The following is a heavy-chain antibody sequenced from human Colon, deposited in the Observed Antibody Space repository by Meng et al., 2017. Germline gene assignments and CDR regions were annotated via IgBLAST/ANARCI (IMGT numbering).Heavy chain of an antibody. Sequence: HAQLQESGPGLGKPSGTSSRTRAASGGSISSSNWWSWVRQPPGKGLEWIGEIYHSGSTNYNPSLKSRVTISVDKSKNQFSLKLSSVTAADTAVYYCARDRKHYGERGWFDPWGQGTLVTVSS. CDR1: GGSISSSNW. V-gene: IGHV4-4*02. D-gene: IGHD4-17*01. J-gene: IGHJ5*02. CDR2: IYHSGST. CDR3: ARDRKHYGERGWFDP.